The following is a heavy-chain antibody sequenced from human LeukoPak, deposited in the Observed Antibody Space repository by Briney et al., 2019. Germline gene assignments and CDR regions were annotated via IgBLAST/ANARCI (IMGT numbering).Heavy chain of an antibody. CDR1: GFTFSSYE. CDR2: ISSSSSYI. Sequence: PGGSLRLSCAASGFTFSSYEMNWVRQAPGKGLEWVSYISSSSSYIYYADSVKGRFTISRDNAKKSLFLEMNSLRGEDTAVYYCVRGYSNYGYAFDMWGQGTMVTVSS. D-gene: IGHD4-11*01. J-gene: IGHJ3*02. V-gene: IGHV3-21*05. CDR3: VRGYSNYGYAFDM.